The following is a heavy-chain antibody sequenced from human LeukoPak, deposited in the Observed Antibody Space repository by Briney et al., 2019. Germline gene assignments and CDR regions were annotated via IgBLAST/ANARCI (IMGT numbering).Heavy chain of an antibody. J-gene: IGHJ3*02. D-gene: IGHD5-18*01. V-gene: IGHV3-73*01. CDR2: IRSKANSYTT. Sequence: GGSLRLSCAASGFTFSSYAMHWVRQASGKGLEWVGRIRSKANSYTTAYAASVKGRFTISRDDSKNTAYLQMNSLKTEDTAVYYCTSAWIQLWNSDAFDIWGQGTMVTVSS. CDR1: GFTFSSYA. CDR3: TSAWIQLWNSDAFDI.